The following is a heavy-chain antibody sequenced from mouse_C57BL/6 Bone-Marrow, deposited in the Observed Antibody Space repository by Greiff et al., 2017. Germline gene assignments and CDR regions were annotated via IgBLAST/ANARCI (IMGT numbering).Heavy chain of an antibody. CDR2: INPNYGTT. Sequence: EVQLQQSGPELVKPGASVKISCKASGYSFTDYYMNWVKQSNGKSLEWIGVINPNYGTTSYNQKFKGKATLTVDQSSRSAYMQLNSLTSEDSAGYYGAKPHAYYSEWGFAYWGQGTLVTVSA. D-gene: IGHD2-12*01. J-gene: IGHJ3*01. CDR1: GYSFTDYY. V-gene: IGHV1-39*01. CDR3: AKPHAYYSEWGFAY.